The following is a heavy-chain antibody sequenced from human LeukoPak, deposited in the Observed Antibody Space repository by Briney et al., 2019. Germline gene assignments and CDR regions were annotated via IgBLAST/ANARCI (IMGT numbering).Heavy chain of an antibody. CDR1: GFTVSSNY. V-gene: IGHV3-53*01. CDR2: IYSGGST. Sequence: GGSLRLSCAASGFTVSSNYMSWVRQAPGKGLEWVSVIYSGGSTYYADSVKGRFTISRDNSKNTLYLQMNSLRAEDTAVYYCAKSLTYYYDSSGYLSYWGQGTLVTVSS. J-gene: IGHJ4*02. D-gene: IGHD3-22*01. CDR3: AKSLTYYYDSSGYLSY.